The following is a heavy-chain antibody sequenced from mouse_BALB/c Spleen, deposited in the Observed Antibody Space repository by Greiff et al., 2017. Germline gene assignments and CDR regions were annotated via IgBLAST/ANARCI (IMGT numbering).Heavy chain of an antibody. CDR3: ASPYYYGRSYWYFDV. D-gene: IGHD1-1*01. J-gene: IGHJ1*01. Sequence: VQLKESGPSLVKPSQPLSLPCSVTGDSITSGYWNWIRKSPGNKLEYMGYISYSGSTYYNPSLKSRISITRDTSKNQYYLQLNSVTTEDTATYYCASPYYYGRSYWYFDVWGAGTTVTVSS. V-gene: IGHV3-8*02. CDR1: GDSITSGY. CDR2: ISYSGST.